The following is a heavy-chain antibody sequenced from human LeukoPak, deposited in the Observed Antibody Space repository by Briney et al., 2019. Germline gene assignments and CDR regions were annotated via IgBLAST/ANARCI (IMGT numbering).Heavy chain of an antibody. CDR3: ARGGWYFRDY. D-gene: IGHD6-19*01. Sequence: PSETLSLTCTVSGGSISNYYWTWIRQPPGKGLEWIGYIYYSGTTNYNPSLKSRVTISVDTSKNQFSLKLSSVTAADTAVYYCARGGWYFRDYWSQGTLVTVSS. J-gene: IGHJ4*02. V-gene: IGHV4-59*01. CDR1: GGSISNYY. CDR2: IYYSGTT.